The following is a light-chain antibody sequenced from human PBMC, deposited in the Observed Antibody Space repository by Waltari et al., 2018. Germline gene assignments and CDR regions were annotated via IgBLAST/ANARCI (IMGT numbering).Light chain of an antibody. CDR2: WAS. Sequence: DIVMTQSPDSLAVSLGERATINCKSSQSVLYSSNNKNYLAWYQQKPGQPPKLLIYWASTRESGVPDRFSGSWSGTDFTLTISSLQAEDVAVYYCQQYYNTPYNFGQGTKLEIK. V-gene: IGKV4-1*01. CDR3: QQYYNTPYN. CDR1: QSVLYSSNNKNY. J-gene: IGKJ2*01.